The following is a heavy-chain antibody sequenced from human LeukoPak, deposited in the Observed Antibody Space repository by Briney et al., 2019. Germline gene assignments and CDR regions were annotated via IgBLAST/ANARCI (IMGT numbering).Heavy chain of an antibody. CDR2: ISGSGGST. CDR1: GFTFSVYA. CDR3: AKDDVVVPAAMTPYYGMDV. V-gene: IGHV3-23*01. Sequence: GGSLRLSCAASGFTFSVYAMSCVRQAPGKGLEWVSAISGSGGSTYYADSVKGRFTISRDNSKNTLYLQMNSLRAEDTAVYYCAKDDVVVPAAMTPYYGMDVWGQGTTVTVSS. J-gene: IGHJ6*02. D-gene: IGHD2-2*01.